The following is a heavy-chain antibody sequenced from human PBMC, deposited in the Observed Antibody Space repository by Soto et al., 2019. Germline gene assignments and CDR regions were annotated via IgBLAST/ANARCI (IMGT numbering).Heavy chain of an antibody. CDR1: GYTFTSYG. J-gene: IGHJ6*03. D-gene: IGHD3-3*01. CDR2: ISAYNGNT. CDR3: ARDNVYDFWSGYFSYYYMDV. V-gene: IGHV1-18*01. Sequence: ASVKVSCKASGYTFTSYGISWVRQAPGQGLEWMGWISAYNGNTNYAQKLQGRVTMTTDTSTSTAYMELSSLRSEDTAVYYCARDNVYDFWSGYFSYYYMDVWGKGTTVTVSS.